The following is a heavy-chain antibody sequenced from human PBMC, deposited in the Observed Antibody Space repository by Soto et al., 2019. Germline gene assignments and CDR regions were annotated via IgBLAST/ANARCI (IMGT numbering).Heavy chain of an antibody. CDR1: DDSINSDKYY. V-gene: IGHV4-39*01. CDR3: ARLEGLATISYYFDF. J-gene: IGHJ4*02. Sequence: QLQLQESGPGLVKPSETLSLTYSVSDDSINSDKYYWGWIRQPPGKGLEWIGSIYYRGKAYYNPSLQTRVTISLDKSKSQFSLKLNSVTAADSAVYFCARLEGLATISYYFDFWGPGALVTVSS. D-gene: IGHD3-9*01. CDR2: IYYRGKA.